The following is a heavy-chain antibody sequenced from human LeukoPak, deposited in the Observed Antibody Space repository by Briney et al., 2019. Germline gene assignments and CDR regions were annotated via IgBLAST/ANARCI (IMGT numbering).Heavy chain of an antibody. Sequence: PSETLSLTCAVSGSSISTDYYWSWIRQPPGKGLEWIGSIHRNGRIYYSPSLKSRATLSLDTSKNQLSLRLSSLTAADTALYFCSRESSSSSDYWGQGTLVTVSS. J-gene: IGHJ4*02. CDR3: SRESSSSSDY. CDR1: GSSISTDYY. CDR2: IHRNGRI. V-gene: IGHV4-38-2*02. D-gene: IGHD6-6*01.